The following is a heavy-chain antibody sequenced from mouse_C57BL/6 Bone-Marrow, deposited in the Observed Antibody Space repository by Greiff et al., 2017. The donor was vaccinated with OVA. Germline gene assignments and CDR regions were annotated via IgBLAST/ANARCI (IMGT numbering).Heavy chain of an antibody. J-gene: IGHJ2*01. CDR3: ARLGRGSSY. D-gene: IGHD1-1*01. Sequence: VQLQQPGAELVMPGASVKLSCKASGYTFTSYWMHWVKQRPGQGLEWIGEIDPSDSYTTYNQKFKGKSTLTVDKSSSTAYMQLSSLTSEDSAVYYCARLGRGSSYWGQGTTLTVSS. V-gene: IGHV1-69*01. CDR1: GYTFTSYW. CDR2: IDPSDSYT.